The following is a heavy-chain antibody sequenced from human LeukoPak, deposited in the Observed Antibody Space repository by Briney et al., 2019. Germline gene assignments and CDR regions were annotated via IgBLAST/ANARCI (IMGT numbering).Heavy chain of an antibody. CDR2: IYTSGST. V-gene: IGHV4-4*07. CDR3: ARDSSGYLGGYFDY. CDR1: GGSISSYY. J-gene: IGHJ4*02. Sequence: PSETLSLTCTVSGGSISSYYWSWIRRPAGKGLEWIGRIYTSGSTNYNPSLKSRVTMSVDTSKNQFSLKLSSVTAADTAVYYCARDSSGYLGGYFDYWGQGTLVTVSS. D-gene: IGHD3-22*01.